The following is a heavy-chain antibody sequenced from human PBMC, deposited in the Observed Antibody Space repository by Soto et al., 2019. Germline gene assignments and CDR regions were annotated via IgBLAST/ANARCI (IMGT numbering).Heavy chain of an antibody. D-gene: IGHD1-20*01. CDR2: IESASDT. J-gene: IGHJ4*02. CDR1: GFTFTAYH. Sequence: PGGSLRLSCTASGFTFTAYHMSWVRQVPGKGLEWVSAIESASDTHYADSVKGRFTISRDNSKNTLYLQMNSLRAEDTAIYYCGNELAIASLITIAYWGRGVLVIVSS. V-gene: IGHV3-23*01. CDR3: GNELAIASLITIAY.